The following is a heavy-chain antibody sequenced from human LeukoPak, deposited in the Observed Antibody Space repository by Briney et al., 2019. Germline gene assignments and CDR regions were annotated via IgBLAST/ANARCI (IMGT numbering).Heavy chain of an antibody. J-gene: IGHJ4*02. D-gene: IGHD1-26*01. CDR1: GYTFTDYY. CDR3: AVGRRTDFDY. Sequence: GASVKVPCKASGYTFTDYYIHWVRQAPGQGLEWMGWINPNSGGTNYAQNFQGRVAMTRDTYITTAYMDLSRLRLDDTAVYYCAVGRRTDFDYSGQGTLVTVSS. V-gene: IGHV1-2*02. CDR2: INPNSGGT.